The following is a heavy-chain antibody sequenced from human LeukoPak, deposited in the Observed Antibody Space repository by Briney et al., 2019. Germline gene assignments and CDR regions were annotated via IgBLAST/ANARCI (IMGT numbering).Heavy chain of an antibody. CDR3: ARSSTVTTDVYSDY. D-gene: IGHD4-17*01. CDR2: IYPGDSDT. CDR1: GSRFTSYW. V-gene: IGHV5-51*01. J-gene: IGHJ4*02. Sequence: GESLQISCKGSGSRFTSYWIGWVRQLPGKGLEWMGIIYPGDSDTRYSPSFQGQVTISADKSISTAYLQWSSLKAADTAMYYCARSSTVTTDVYSDYWGQGTLVTVSS.